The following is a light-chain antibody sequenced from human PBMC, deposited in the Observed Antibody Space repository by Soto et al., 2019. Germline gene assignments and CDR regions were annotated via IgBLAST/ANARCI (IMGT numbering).Light chain of an antibody. CDR1: SSDVGGYNY. CDR3: ASSAGYFYV. V-gene: IGLV2-8*01. CDR2: EVD. J-gene: IGLJ1*01. Sequence: QSVLTQPPSASGSPGQSVTISCTGTSSDVGGYNYVSWYQQHPGTLPKVMIYEVDKRPAGVPDRFSGSKSGNTASLTISGLQAEDDADYYCASSAGYFYVFGTGTKLTVL.